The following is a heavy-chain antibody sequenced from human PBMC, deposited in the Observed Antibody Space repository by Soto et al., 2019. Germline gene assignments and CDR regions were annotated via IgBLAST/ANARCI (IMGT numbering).Heavy chain of an antibody. J-gene: IGHJ6*03. CDR1: GGTFSSYT. CDR2: IIPILGIA. V-gene: IGHV1-69*08. CDR3: ARDRSDCSGGSCYSSDYYYYMDV. Sequence: QVQLVQSGAEVKKPGSSVKVSCKASGGTFSSYTISWVRQAPGQGLEWMGRIIPILGIANYAQKFQGRVTITADKSTSTAYMELRSLRSEDTAVYYCARDRSDCSGGSCYSSDYYYYMDVWGKGTTVTVSS. D-gene: IGHD2-15*01.